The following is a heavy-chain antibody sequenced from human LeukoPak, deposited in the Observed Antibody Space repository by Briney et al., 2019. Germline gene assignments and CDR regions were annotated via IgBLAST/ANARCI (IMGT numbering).Heavy chain of an antibody. V-gene: IGHV3-23*01. CDR1: GFIFSSHG. J-gene: IGHJ4*02. Sequence: GGSLRLSCAASGFIFSSHGMNWVRQAPGKGLEWVSGISPSGDITYYADSVKGRFTISRDNSKNTVYLQMYSLRFEDAAVYYWAPDLAYIRFDNWGQGTLVTVSS. CDR3: APDLAYIRFDN. D-gene: IGHD1-1*01. CDR2: ISPSGDIT.